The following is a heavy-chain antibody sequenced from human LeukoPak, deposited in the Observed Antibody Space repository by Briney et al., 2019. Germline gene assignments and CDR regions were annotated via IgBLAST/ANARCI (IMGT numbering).Heavy chain of an antibody. CDR1: GYTFTSYD. CDR2: INPNSGGT. J-gene: IGHJ4*02. D-gene: IGHD3-22*01. V-gene: IGHV1-2*02. Sequence: ASVKVSCKASGYTFTSYDINWVRQATGQGLEWMGWINPNSGGTNYAQKFQGRVTMTRDTSISTAYMELSRLRSDDTAVYYCARDKARRALSYYYDSSGYLPDYWGQGTLVTVSS. CDR3: ARDKARRALSYYYDSSGYLPDY.